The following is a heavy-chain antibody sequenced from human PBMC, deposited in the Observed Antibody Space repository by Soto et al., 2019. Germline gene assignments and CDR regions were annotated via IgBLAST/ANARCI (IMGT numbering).Heavy chain of an antibody. CDR1: GFTFSDYY. CDR3: ARDRGAVAGQYFDF. CDR2: ISSSGTST. Sequence: GGSLRLSCAVSGFTFSDYYMSWIRQAPGKGLEWISYISSSGTSTKYADSVKGRFIISRDNAQNSLFLQMNSLRVEDTAIYYCARDRGAVAGQYFDFWGQGTLVTVSS. J-gene: IGHJ4*02. D-gene: IGHD6-19*01. V-gene: IGHV3-11*05.